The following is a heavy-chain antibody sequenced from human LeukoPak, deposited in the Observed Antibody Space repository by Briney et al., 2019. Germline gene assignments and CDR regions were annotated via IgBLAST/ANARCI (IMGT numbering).Heavy chain of an antibody. CDR2: IYHSGST. J-gene: IGHJ6*03. D-gene: IGHD6-6*01. CDR1: GGSISSGGYY. V-gene: IGHV4-61*08. CDR3: AAARHYYYYMDV. Sequence: TSETLSLTFTVSGGSISSGGYYWSWIRQPPGKGLEWIGYIYHSGSTNYNPSLKSRVTISIDTSKNQFSLKLSSVTAADTAVYYCAAARHYYYYMDVWGKGTTVTVSS.